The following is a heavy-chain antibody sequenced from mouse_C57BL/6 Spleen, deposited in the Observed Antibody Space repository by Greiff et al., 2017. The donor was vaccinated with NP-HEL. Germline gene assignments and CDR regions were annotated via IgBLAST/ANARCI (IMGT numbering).Heavy chain of an antibody. CDR1: GYSFTDYN. D-gene: IGHD1-1*01. CDR2: INPNYGTT. V-gene: IGHV1-39*01. Sequence: EVKLQESGPELVKPGASVKISCKASGYSFTDYNMNWVKQSNGKSLEWIGVINPNYGTTSYNQKFKGKATLTVDQSSSTAYMQLNSLTSEDSAVYYCARRGTYYGSSYDYYAMDYWGQGTSVTVSS. J-gene: IGHJ4*01. CDR3: ARRGTYYGSSYDYYAMDY.